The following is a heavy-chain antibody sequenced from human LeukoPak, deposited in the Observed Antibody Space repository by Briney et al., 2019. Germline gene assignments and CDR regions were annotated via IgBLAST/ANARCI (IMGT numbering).Heavy chain of an antibody. CDR2: ISWNSGRA. CDR1: GFTFSSYA. CDR3: AKDHYSSTSGGGGPFDY. J-gene: IGHJ4*02. D-gene: IGHD6-13*01. Sequence: GGSLRLSCAASGFTFSSYAMSWVRQAPGKGLEWVSGISWNSGRAAYADSVKGRFTISRDNAKNSLYLQMNSLRAEDMALYYCAKDHYSSTSGGGGPFDYWGQGTLVTVSS. V-gene: IGHV3-9*03.